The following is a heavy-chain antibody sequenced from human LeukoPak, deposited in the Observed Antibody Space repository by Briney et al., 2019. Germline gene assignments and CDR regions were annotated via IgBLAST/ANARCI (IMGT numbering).Heavy chain of an antibody. D-gene: IGHD5-18*01. Sequence: SQTLSLTCTVSGGSISSGGYYWSWIRQPPGKGPEWIGYIYHSGSTYYNPSLKSRVTISVDRSKNQFSLKLSSVTAADTAVYYCARELIRGYSYGTDDAFDIWGQGTMVTVSS. J-gene: IGHJ3*02. CDR3: ARELIRGYSYGTDDAFDI. CDR2: IYHSGST. V-gene: IGHV4-30-2*01. CDR1: GGSISSGGYY.